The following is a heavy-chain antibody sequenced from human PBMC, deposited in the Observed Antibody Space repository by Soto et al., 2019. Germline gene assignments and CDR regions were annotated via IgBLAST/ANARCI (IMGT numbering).Heavy chain of an antibody. D-gene: IGHD2-15*01. J-gene: IGHJ6*02. Sequence: QITLKESGPTLVKPTQTLTLTCTFSGFSLSTSGVGVAWIRQPPGKALEWLALIYWDDDKRYRPSLESRLTITKYTSKNQLSLTMTNIDSVDTATYYCAYLPCSGGSCYWFSFSGMDVWGQGTTVTVSS. CDR2: IYWDDDK. V-gene: IGHV2-5*02. CDR3: AYLPCSGGSCYWFSFSGMDV. CDR1: GFSLSTSGVG.